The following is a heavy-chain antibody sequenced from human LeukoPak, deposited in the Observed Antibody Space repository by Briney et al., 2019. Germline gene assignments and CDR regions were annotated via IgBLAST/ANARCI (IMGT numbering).Heavy chain of an antibody. CDR1: GYTFTSYG. CDR2: ISAYNGNT. CDR3: ARWGGHCTSGLCYYFDC. Sequence: ASVKVSCKASGYTFTSYGISWVRQAPGQGLEWMGWISAYNGNTNYAQKLQGRVTMTRDTSISTAYMELSRLRSDDTAVYYCARWGGHCTSGLCYYFDCWGQGTLVTVSS. V-gene: IGHV1-18*01. D-gene: IGHD2-8*01. J-gene: IGHJ4*02.